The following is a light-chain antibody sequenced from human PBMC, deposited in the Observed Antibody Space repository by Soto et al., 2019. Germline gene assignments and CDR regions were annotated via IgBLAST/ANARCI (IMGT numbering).Light chain of an antibody. J-gene: IGKJ1*01. Sequence: EIGLTQSPGTLSLSPGERATLSCRASQSVSSSYLAWYQQKPGQAPRLLIYGASSRDTGIPDRFSGSGSGTDFTLTISRLHPEDSAAYYCQQYYSSLRTFGQGTKVEIK. CDR3: QQYYSSLRT. CDR1: QSVSSSY. V-gene: IGKV3-20*01. CDR2: GAS.